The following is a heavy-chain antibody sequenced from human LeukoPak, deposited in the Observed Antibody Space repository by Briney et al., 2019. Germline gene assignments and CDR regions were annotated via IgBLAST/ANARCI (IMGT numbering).Heavy chain of an antibody. CDR1: GGSFSGYY. V-gene: IGHV4-34*01. CDR2: INHSGST. Sequence: PSETLSLTCAVYGGSFSGYYWSWIRQPPGKGLEWIGEINHSGSTNCNPSLKSRVTISVDTSKNQFSLKLSSVTAADTAVYYCARGGDIVVVPAAIGPWFDPWGQGTLVTVSS. D-gene: IGHD2-2*01. J-gene: IGHJ5*02. CDR3: ARGGDIVVVPAAIGPWFDP.